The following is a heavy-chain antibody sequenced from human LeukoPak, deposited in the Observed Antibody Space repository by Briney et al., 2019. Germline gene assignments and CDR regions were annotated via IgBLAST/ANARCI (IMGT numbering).Heavy chain of an antibody. V-gene: IGHV1-2*02. CDR3: ARDIAAAGNPAFDY. D-gene: IGHD6-13*01. J-gene: IGHJ4*02. Sequence: GASVKVSCKASGYTFTGYYMHWVRQAPGQGLEWMGWINPNSGGTNYAQKFQGRVTMTRDTSISTAYMELSRPRSDDTAVYYCARDIAAAGNPAFDYWGQGTLVTVSS. CDR1: GYTFTGYY. CDR2: INPNSGGT.